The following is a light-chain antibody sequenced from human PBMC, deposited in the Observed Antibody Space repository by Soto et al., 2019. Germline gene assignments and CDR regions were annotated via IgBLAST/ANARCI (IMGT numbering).Light chain of an antibody. V-gene: IGLV2-14*01. CDR1: SSDVGGYNY. CDR3: SSYTSSSTLHV. CDR2: DVS. Sequence: QSALTQPASVSGSPGQSITISCTGSSSDVGGYNYVSWYQQHPGKAPKLMIYDVSNRPSGVSNRFSGSKSGNTASLTSSGLLSEDEADYYCSSYTSSSTLHVFGTRTKLTVL. J-gene: IGLJ1*01.